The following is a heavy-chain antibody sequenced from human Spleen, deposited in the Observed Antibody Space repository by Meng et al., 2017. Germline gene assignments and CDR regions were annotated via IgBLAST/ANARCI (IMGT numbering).Heavy chain of an antibody. CDR1: GFTFSSYA. Sequence: GESLKISCAASGFTFSSYAMSWVRQAPGKGLVWVSRIDIDGSITSYADSVKGRFTISRDNAKNTLYLQMNSLRAEDTAVYYCARDLGGIFAYWGQGAPVTVSS. J-gene: IGHJ4*02. D-gene: IGHD6-13*01. CDR2: IDIDGSIT. V-gene: IGHV3-74*01. CDR3: ARDLGGIFAY.